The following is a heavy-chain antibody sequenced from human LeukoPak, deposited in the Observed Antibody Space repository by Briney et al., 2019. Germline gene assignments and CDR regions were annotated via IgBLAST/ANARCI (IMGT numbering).Heavy chain of an antibody. Sequence: GGSLTLSCAASGYTFSDFSVNWVRQAPGKGLEWVSSISVRSNYRYYADSVRGRFTISRDDARDSLFLQMNSLRVEDTAVYYCAKVQSDIVGAMFFAFDVWGQGTMVSVSS. J-gene: IGHJ3*01. CDR3: AKVQSDIVGAMFFAFDV. CDR2: ISVRSNYR. V-gene: IGHV3-21*01. D-gene: IGHD1-26*01. CDR1: GYTFSDFS.